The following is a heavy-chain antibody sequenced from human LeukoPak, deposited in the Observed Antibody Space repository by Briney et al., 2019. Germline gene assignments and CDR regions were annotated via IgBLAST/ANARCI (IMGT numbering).Heavy chain of an antibody. J-gene: IGHJ4*02. CDR1: GFSVSTSY. CDR2: RNHRGSS. Sequence: GSLRLSCAASGFSVSTSYVTWVRQAPGKGLEWIGERNHRGSSYFNPSFESRVTISLDMSRKQFSLNLTSVTAADTAFYYCARGSGSYSGAADYWGQGTLVTVSS. D-gene: IGHD6-19*01. V-gene: IGHV4-34*01. CDR3: ARGSGSYSGAADY.